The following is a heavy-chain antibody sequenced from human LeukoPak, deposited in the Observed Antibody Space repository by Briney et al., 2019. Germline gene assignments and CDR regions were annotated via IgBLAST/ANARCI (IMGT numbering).Heavy chain of an antibody. V-gene: IGHV3-9*01. CDR1: GFTFDDYA. CDR2: ISWNSGSI. Sequence: GRSLRLSCAASGFTFDDYAMHWVRQAPGKGLEWVSGISWNSGSIGYADSVKGRFTISRDNAKNSLYLQMNSLRAEDTALYYCAKDLYSSSWYDRMGFDPWGQGTLVTVSP. D-gene: IGHD6-13*01. J-gene: IGHJ5*02. CDR3: AKDLYSSSWYDRMGFDP.